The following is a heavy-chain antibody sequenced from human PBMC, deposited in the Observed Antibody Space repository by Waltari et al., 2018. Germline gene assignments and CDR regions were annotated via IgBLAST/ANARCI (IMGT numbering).Heavy chain of an antibody. CDR2: INQSGTS. D-gene: IGHD3-16*01. CDR3: ARTKSYDSDAYYHYYMDV. Sequence: QVQLQQWGAGLLKPSETLSLPCGVYGESFRGPLWLWIRQPPGKGLEWIGDINQSGTSNYNPSLKSRVTISVDTPRNQFSLKLYSVTAADTAVYYCARTKSYDSDAYYHYYMDVWGKGTTVTVS. V-gene: IGHV4-34*02. J-gene: IGHJ6*03. CDR1: GESFRGPL.